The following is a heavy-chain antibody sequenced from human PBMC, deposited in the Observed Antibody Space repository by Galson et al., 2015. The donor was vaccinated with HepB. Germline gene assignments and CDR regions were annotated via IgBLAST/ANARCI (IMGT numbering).Heavy chain of an antibody. D-gene: IGHD2-8*01. J-gene: IGHJ5*01. CDR2: IKEDGSAK. V-gene: IGHV3-7*01. CDR3: ARGRSNGGSRYNWFDA. CDR1: GFTFSNSW. Sequence: SLRLSCAASGFTFSNSWMDWVRQAPGKGLEWVANIKEDGSAKYYVDSVKGRFTISRDNAKNSLDLQMNSLRAEDTAVYYCARGRSNGGSRYNWFDAWGQGTAVTVSS.